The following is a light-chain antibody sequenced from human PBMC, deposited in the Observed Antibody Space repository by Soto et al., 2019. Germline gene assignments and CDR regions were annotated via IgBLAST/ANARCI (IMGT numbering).Light chain of an antibody. CDR3: LHQDTYPST. J-gene: IGKJ2*01. V-gene: IGKV1-17*01. CDR2: AAS. CDR1: QGIRND. Sequence: DLQMTQSPSSLSASVGDRITITCRASQGIRNDLGWYQQKPGKAPKRLIYAASSLQSGVPSRFSGSGSGTEFTLTISSLQPENFASYYCLHQDTYPSTFGQGTKLEIK.